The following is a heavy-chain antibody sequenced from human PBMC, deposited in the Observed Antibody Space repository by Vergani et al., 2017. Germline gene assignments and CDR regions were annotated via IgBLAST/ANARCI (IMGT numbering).Heavy chain of an antibody. CDR1: GFTFSSYW. J-gene: IGHJ6*02. CDR2: INSDGSST. D-gene: IGHD3-22*01. CDR3: ARLAPYYYDSSGFHYYYYGMDV. V-gene: IGHV3-74*02. Sequence: VQLVESGGGVVQPGRSLRLSCAASGFTFSSYWMHWVRQAPGKGLVWVSRINSDGSSTSYADSVKGRFTISRDNAKNTLYLQMNSLRAEDTAVYYCARLAPYYYDSSGFHYYYYGMDVWGQGP.